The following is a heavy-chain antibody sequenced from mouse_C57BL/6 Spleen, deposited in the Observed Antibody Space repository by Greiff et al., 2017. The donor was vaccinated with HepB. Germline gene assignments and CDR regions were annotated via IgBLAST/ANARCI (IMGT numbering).Heavy chain of an antibody. CDR1: GYTFTSYW. CDR2: IHPNSGST. D-gene: IGHD1-1*01. Sequence: QVQLQQPGAELVKPGASVKLSCKASGYTFTSYWMHWVKQRPGQGLEWIGMIHPNSGSTNYNEKFKSKATLTVDKSSSTAYMQLSILTSEDSAVYYCARSPYGSSPYWYFDVWGTGTTVTVSS. V-gene: IGHV1-64*01. CDR3: ARSPYGSSPYWYFDV. J-gene: IGHJ1*03.